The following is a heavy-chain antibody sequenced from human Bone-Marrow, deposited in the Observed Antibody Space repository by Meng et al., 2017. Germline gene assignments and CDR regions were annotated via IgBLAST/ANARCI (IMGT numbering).Heavy chain of an antibody. CDR2: IYSGGST. Sequence: GESLKISCAASGFTVSSNYMSWVRQAPGKGLEWVSVIYSGGSTYYADSVKSRFTISRHNSKNTLYLQMNSLRAEDTAVYYCARDGYGSTKDYYYYGMDVWGQGTTVTVSS. J-gene: IGHJ6*02. CDR1: GFTVSSNY. V-gene: IGHV3-53*04. CDR3: ARDGYGSTKDYYYYGMDV. D-gene: IGHD3-10*01.